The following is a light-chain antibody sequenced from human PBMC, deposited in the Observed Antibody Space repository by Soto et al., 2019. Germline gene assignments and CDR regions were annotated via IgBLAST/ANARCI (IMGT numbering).Light chain of an antibody. CDR2: GAS. CDR3: QQYGSSPWT. Sequence: EIVLTQSPGTLSLSPGERATLSCRASQSVSSSYLAWYQQRPGQAPRLLIYGASSRATDIPDRFSGSGSGTDFTLAISRLEPEDFAVYYCQQYGSSPWTFGQGT. CDR1: QSVSSSY. J-gene: IGKJ1*01. V-gene: IGKV3-20*01.